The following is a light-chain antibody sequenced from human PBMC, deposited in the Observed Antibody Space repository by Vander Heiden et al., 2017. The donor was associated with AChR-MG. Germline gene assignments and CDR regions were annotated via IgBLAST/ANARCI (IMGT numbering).Light chain of an antibody. CDR1: SSDVGGYNY. Sequence: QSALTQPPSPSGSPGQSVTISCTGTSSDVGGYNYVSWYQQHPGKAPKLMIYEVSKRPSGVPDRFSGSKSGNTASLTVSGLQAEDEADYYCSSYAGSNTFVVFGGGTKLTVL. V-gene: IGLV2-8*01. J-gene: IGLJ2*01. CDR2: EVS. CDR3: SSYAGSNTFVV.